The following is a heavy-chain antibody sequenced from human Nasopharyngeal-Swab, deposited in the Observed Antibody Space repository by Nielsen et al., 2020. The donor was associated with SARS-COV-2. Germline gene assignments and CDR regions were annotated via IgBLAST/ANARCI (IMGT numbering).Heavy chain of an antibody. Sequence: SETLSLTCTVSGGSISSSSYYWGWIRQPPGKGLEWIGSIYYSGSTYYNPSLKSRVTISVDTSKNQFSQKLSSVTAADSAVYYCARVYSSSWRTNFDYWGQGTLVTVSS. V-gene: IGHV4-39*01. J-gene: IGHJ4*02. D-gene: IGHD6-13*01. CDR1: GGSISSSSYY. CDR3: ARVYSSSWRTNFDY. CDR2: IYYSGST.